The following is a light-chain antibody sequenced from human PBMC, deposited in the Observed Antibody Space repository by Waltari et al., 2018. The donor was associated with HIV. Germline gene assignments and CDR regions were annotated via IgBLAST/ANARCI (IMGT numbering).Light chain of an antibody. CDR3: SSYTGSSTLVV. CDR2: EVS. CDR1: SSDIGGYNY. J-gene: IGLJ2*01. V-gene: IGLV2-14*01. Sequence: QSALTQPASVSGSPGQSLTISCTGTSSDIGGYNYVSWYQQHPGKAPKLMIYEVSYRPSGISNRFSGSKSGNTASLTISGLQADDEADYYCSSYTGSSTLVVFGGGTKLIVL.